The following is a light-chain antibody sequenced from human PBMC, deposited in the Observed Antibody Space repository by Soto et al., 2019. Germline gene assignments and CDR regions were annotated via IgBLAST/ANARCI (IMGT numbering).Light chain of an antibody. CDR1: QSVTSSY. J-gene: IGKJ1*01. Sequence: EIVLTQSPGTLSLSPGERATLSCRASQSVTSSYLAWYQQKPGQAPRLVMYGASIRTSGIPDRFSGSGSGTDFTLTISRLEPKDFAVYYCQQYVRAPWTFGQGTKVEIK. CDR2: GAS. V-gene: IGKV3-20*01. CDR3: QQYVRAPWT.